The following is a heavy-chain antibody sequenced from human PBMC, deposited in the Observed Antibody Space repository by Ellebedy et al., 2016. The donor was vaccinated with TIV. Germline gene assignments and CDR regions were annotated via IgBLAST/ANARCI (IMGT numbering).Heavy chain of an antibody. Sequence: GESLKISXAASGFTFSSYWMSWVRQAPGKGLEWVANIKQDGSEKYYVDSVKGRFTISRDNAKNSLYLQMNSLRAEDTAVYYCARDLIAVAAPFDYWGQGTLVTVSS. D-gene: IGHD6-19*01. CDR2: IKQDGSEK. CDR3: ARDLIAVAAPFDY. J-gene: IGHJ4*02. CDR1: GFTFSSYW. V-gene: IGHV3-7*01.